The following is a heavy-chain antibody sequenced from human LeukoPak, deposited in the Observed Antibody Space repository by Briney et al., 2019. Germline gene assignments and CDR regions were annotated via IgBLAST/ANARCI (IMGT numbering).Heavy chain of an antibody. D-gene: IGHD2-2*01. Sequence: SETLSLTCDVYGGSFRGYYWSWIRQPPGKGLEWIGEINYSGSTNYKPSLQSRVNISVDTSKKQFSLKLRSVTAAVTAGYFCAGSRRDIVVVPAATVDVWGKGTTVTVSS. J-gene: IGHJ6*04. CDR3: AGSRRDIVVVPAATVDV. V-gene: IGHV4-34*01. CDR1: GGSFRGYY. CDR2: INYSGST.